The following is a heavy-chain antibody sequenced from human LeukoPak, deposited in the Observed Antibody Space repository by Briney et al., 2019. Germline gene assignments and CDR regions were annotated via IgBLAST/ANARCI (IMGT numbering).Heavy chain of an antibody. CDR1: GFSFSSYG. D-gene: IGHD6-13*01. J-gene: IGHJ3*02. CDR2: ISGTGGST. Sequence: GRSLRLSCAASGFSFSSYGMHWVRQAPGKGLEWVSAISGTGGSTYYADSVKGRCTISRDNSKNTLYLQMNSLRAEDTAVYYCARDRDSDSWYGPFDIWGQGTMVTVSS. V-gene: IGHV3-23*01. CDR3: ARDRDSDSWYGPFDI.